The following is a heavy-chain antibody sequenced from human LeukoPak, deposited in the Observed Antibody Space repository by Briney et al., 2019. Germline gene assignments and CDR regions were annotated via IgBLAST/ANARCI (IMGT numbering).Heavy chain of an antibody. V-gene: IGHV4-39*01. D-gene: IGHD3-22*01. CDR2: MSYSGTS. CDR3: ARVGGDDSTGHYSVDY. J-gene: IGHJ4*02. CDR1: GDSVTSTSYY. Sequence: SETLSLTCTVSGDSVTSTSYYWGWTRQPPGKGLEWIGLMSYSGTSSYNPSLESRVTISVDASKNQFSLKLTSVTAADTAVYYCARVGGDDSTGHYSVDYWGQGTLVTVSS.